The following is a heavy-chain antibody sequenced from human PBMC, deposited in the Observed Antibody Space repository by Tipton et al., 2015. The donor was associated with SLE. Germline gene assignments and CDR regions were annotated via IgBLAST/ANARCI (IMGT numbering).Heavy chain of an antibody. J-gene: IGHJ4*02. V-gene: IGHV4-61*08. Sequence: TLSLTCTVSGGSISSGDYYWSWIRQPPGKGLEWIGYICYSGSTNYNPSLRSRVTMSVDTSKNQFSLKLSSVTAADTAMYYCARERDYYGSGSFVDYWGQGTPVTVSS. CDR2: ICYSGST. CDR3: ARERDYYGSGSFVDY. D-gene: IGHD3-10*01. CDR1: GGSISSGDYY.